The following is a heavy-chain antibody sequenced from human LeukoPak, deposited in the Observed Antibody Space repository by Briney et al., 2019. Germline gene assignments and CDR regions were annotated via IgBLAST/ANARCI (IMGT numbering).Heavy chain of an antibody. V-gene: IGHV3-30-3*01. CDR2: ISFDGSNK. CDR3: ASDSCSSTSCLFNWFDP. J-gene: IGHJ5*02. CDR1: GFTFSSYA. D-gene: IGHD2-2*01. Sequence: PGGSLRLSCAASGFTFSSYAMHWVRQAPGKGLGWVAVISFDGSNKYYADSVKGRFTISRDNSKNTLYLQLNSLRAEDTAVYYCASDSCSSTSCLFNWFDPWGQGTLVTVSS.